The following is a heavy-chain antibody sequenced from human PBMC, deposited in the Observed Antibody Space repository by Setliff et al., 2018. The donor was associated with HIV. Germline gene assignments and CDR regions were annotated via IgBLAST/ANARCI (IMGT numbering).Heavy chain of an antibody. Sequence: GPVKVSCKASGYTFTSYGISWVRQAPGQGLEWMGWISAYNGNTNYAQKLQGRVTMTTDTSTSTAYMELRSLRSDDTAVYYCARDPPGWRYDSSGYTDYWGQGTLVTVSS. J-gene: IGHJ4*02. CDR2: ISAYNGNT. CDR3: ARDPPGWRYDSSGYTDY. D-gene: IGHD3-22*01. CDR1: GYTFTSYG. V-gene: IGHV1-18*01.